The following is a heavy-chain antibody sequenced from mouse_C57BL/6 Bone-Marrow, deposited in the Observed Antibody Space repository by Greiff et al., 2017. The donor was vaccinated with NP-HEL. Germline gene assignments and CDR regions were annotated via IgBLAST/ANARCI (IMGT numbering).Heavy chain of an antibody. J-gene: IGHJ4*01. CDR3: ARWGYYGFYAMDY. CDR1: GYTFTSYW. V-gene: IGHV1-64*01. Sequence: QVQLKQPGAELVKPGASVKLSCKASGYTFTSYWMHWVKQRPGQGLEWIGMIHPNSGSTNYNEKFKSKATLTVDKSSSTAYMQLSSLTSEDSAVYYCARWGYYGFYAMDYWGQGTSVTVSS. CDR2: IHPNSGST. D-gene: IGHD1-1*01.